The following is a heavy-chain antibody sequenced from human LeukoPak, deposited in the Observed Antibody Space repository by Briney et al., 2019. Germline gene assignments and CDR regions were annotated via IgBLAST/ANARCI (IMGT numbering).Heavy chain of an antibody. CDR2: IYYSGST. V-gene: IGHV4-39*07. CDR3: ARVSGTVTMGADY. CDR1: GGSISSSSYY. J-gene: IGHJ4*02. Sequence: SETLSLTCTVSGGSISSSSYYWGWTRQPPGKGLEWIGSIYYSGSTYYNPSLKSRVTISVDKSKNQFSLKLSSVTAADTAVYYCARVSGTVTMGADYWGQGTLVTVSS. D-gene: IGHD4-17*01.